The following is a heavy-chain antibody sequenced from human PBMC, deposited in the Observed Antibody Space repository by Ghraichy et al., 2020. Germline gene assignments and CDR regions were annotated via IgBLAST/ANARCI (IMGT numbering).Heavy chain of an antibody. Sequence: SETLSLTCTVSGGSISSYYWSWIRQPPGKGLEWIGYIYTSGSTNYNPSLKSRVTISVDTSKNQFSLKLSSVTAADTAVYYCARWGVSIDAFDIWGQGTMVTVSS. V-gene: IGHV4-4*09. CDR1: GGSISSYY. J-gene: IGHJ3*02. D-gene: IGHD3-16*01. CDR3: ARWGVSIDAFDI. CDR2: IYTSGST.